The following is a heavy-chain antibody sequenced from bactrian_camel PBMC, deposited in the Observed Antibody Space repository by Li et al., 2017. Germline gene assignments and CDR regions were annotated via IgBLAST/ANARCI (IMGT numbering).Heavy chain of an antibody. CDR2: IDSDYST. V-gene: IGHV3S53*01. CDR1: RFTASTGC. D-gene: IGHD4*01. Sequence: QLVESGGGSVQPGGSLTLSCAASRFTASTGCMGWFRQSAGKEREPVATIDSDYSTTYANSVKGRFTIRLDIPKNTVYLQMNNLEPDDTGVYYCAAGSDYYADSTHCQPAPNYGYRGRGTQVTVS. J-gene: IGHJ6*01. CDR3: AAGSDYYADSTHCQPAPNYGY.